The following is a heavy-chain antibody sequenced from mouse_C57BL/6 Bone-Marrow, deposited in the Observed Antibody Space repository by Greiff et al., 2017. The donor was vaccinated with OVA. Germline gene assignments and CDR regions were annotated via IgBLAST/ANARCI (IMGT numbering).Heavy chain of an antibody. Sequence: VQLQQSGPELVKPGASVKISCKASGYSFTGYYMNWVKQSPEKSLEWIGEINPSTGGTTYNQKFKAKATLTVDKSSSTAYMQLKSLTSEDSAVYYCARGWLLHFDYWGQGTTLTVSS. V-gene: IGHV1-42*01. CDR2: INPSTGGT. CDR3: ARGWLLHFDY. J-gene: IGHJ2*01. D-gene: IGHD2-3*01. CDR1: GYSFTGYY.